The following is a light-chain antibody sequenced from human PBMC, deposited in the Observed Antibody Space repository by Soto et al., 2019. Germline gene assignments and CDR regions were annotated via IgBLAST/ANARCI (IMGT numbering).Light chain of an antibody. CDR3: QQYYGLPPLT. Sequence: DIQMTQSPSTLSASIGDRVTITCQASQNITNNLSWYQQKTGKAPNLLIYHASKLAKGVTSRFSGSGSGTDFPFIITSLQREDLATYYCQQYYGLPPLTFGQGTRLEI. J-gene: IGKJ5*01. CDR1: QNITNN. V-gene: IGKV1-33*01. CDR2: HAS.